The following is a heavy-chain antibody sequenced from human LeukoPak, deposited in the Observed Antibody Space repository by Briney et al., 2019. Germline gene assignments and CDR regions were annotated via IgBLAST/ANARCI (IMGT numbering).Heavy chain of an antibody. CDR1: DGSINSYY. Sequence: SETLSLTCSVSDGSINSYYWNWIRRPPGKGLEWIGEINHSGSTNYNPSLKSRVTISVDTSKNQFSLKLSSVTAADTAVYYCARDGRITIFGVVHDAFDIWGQGTMVTVSS. V-gene: IGHV4-34*01. D-gene: IGHD3-3*01. CDR2: INHSGST. J-gene: IGHJ3*02. CDR3: ARDGRITIFGVVHDAFDI.